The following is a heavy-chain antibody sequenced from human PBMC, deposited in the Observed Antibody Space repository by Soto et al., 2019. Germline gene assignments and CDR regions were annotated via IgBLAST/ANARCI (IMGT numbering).Heavy chain of an antibody. D-gene: IGHD2-2*01. CDR3: AKDPGRDCSSTSCYALRRPNWFDP. V-gene: IGHV3-23*01. J-gene: IGHJ5*02. CDR1: GFTFSSYA. CDR2: ISGSGGST. Sequence: GGSLRLSCAASGFTFSSYAMSWVRQAPGKGLEWVSAISGSGGSTYYADSVKGRFTISRDNSKNRLNLQMNSLRAEDTAVYYCAKDPGRDCSSTSCYALRRPNWFDPWGQGTLVTVSS.